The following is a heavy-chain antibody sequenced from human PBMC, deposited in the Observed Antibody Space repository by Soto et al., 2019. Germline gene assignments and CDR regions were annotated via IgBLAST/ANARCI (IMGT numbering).Heavy chain of an antibody. Sequence: ASVKVSCKVSGYTLTELSMHWVRQAPGKGLEWMGGFDPEDGETIYAQKFQGRVTMTEDTSIDTAYMELSSLRSEDTAVYYCATTRTVAATRYYYYGMDVWGQGTTVTVSS. CDR2: FDPEDGET. D-gene: IGHD2-15*01. J-gene: IGHJ6*02. CDR3: ATTRTVAATRYYYYGMDV. CDR1: GYTLTELS. V-gene: IGHV1-24*01.